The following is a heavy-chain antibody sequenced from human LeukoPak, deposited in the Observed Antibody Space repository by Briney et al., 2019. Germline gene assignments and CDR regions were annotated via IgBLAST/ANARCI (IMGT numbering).Heavy chain of an antibody. V-gene: IGHV4-59*08. CDR1: GGSISSYY. D-gene: IGHD2-15*01. J-gene: IGHJ3*02. Sequence: SETLSLTCTVSGGSISSYYWSWIRQPPGKGLEWIGYIYYSGSTNYNPSLKSRVTISVDTSKNQFSLKLSSVTAADTAVYYCARHVWGVVVYDAFDIWGQGTMVTVSS. CDR2: IYYSGST. CDR3: ARHVWGVVVYDAFDI.